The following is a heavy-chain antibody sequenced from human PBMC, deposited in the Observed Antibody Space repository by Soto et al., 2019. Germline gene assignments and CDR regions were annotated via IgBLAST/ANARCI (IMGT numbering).Heavy chain of an antibody. D-gene: IGHD2-21*01. Sequence: GFLRLSCAASGFTFSSYAMNWVRQAPGQGLEWVSAISGGGGSPYYADSVKGRFTISRDNSKNTLSLQMNSLRAEDTAIYYCAKGTLVAPRAFDSWGQGTRVTVSS. CDR1: GFTFSSYA. V-gene: IGHV3-23*01. J-gene: IGHJ4*02. CDR2: ISGGGGSP. CDR3: AKGTLVAPRAFDS.